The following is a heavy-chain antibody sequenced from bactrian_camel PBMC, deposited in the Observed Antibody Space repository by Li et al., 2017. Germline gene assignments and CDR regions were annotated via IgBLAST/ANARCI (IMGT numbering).Heavy chain of an antibody. V-gene: IGHV3S26*01. CDR2: IYMNGFT. J-gene: IGHJ4*01. CDR1: GVTFQFYC. D-gene: IGHD1*01. Sequence: HVQLVESGGGSVQAGGSLRLSCSASGVTFQFYCMAWFRQTPGKEREGVATIYMNGFTSYADSLQGRFTISKDNAENTLYLQMNSLKPEDTAMYYCAAAISGLPVDVVATLGHWSFSYWGPGTQVTVS. CDR3: AAAISGLPVDVVATLGHWSFSY.